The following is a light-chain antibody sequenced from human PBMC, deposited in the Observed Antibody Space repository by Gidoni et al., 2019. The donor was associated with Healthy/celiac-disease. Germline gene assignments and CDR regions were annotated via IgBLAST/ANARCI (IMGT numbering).Light chain of an antibody. Sequence: DIVMTQSPDSLAVSLGERATINCKSSQSVLYSSNNKNYLALYQQKPGQPPKLLIYWASTRESGVPDRCSGSGSGTDFTLTISSLQAEDVAVYYCQQYYSTPPLTFGGGTKVEIK. CDR1: QSVLYSSNNKNY. V-gene: IGKV4-1*01. J-gene: IGKJ4*01. CDR2: WAS. CDR3: QQYYSTPPLT.